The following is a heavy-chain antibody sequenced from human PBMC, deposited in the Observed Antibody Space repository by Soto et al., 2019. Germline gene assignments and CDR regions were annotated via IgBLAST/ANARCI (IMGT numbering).Heavy chain of an antibody. Sequence: QVQLQESGPGLVKPSETLSLTCTVSGGSISSYYWSWIRQPPGKGLEWIGYIYYSGSTNYNPSLKSRVTISVDTSKNQFSLKLSSVTAADTAVYYCARDRGAAVAGTGWFDPWGQGTLVTVSS. D-gene: IGHD6-19*01. V-gene: IGHV4-59*01. J-gene: IGHJ5*02. CDR3: ARDRGAAVAGTGWFDP. CDR2: IYYSGST. CDR1: GGSISSYY.